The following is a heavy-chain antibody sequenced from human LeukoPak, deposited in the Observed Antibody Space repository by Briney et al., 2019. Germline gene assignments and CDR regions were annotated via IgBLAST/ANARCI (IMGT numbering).Heavy chain of an antibody. J-gene: IGHJ4*02. CDR1: GFHLNSYG. Sequence: GSLRLSCSASGFHLNSYGMSWVRQAPGKGLEWGSAISGGGGTTYYADSVKGRFTISRDNSKNTLFLQMNSLRAEDTAVYYCAKEVGFDSGSYYDYWGQGTLVTVSS. CDR3: AKEVGFDSGSYYDY. D-gene: IGHD3-10*01. V-gene: IGHV3-23*01. CDR2: ISGGGGTT.